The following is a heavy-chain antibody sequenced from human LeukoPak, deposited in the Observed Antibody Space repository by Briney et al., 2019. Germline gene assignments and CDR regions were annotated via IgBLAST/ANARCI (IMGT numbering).Heavy chain of an antibody. CDR2: MNPNSGNT. J-gene: IGHJ3*02. Sequence: ASVKVSCKASEYTFTSYDINCVRQATGQGLEWMGWMNPNSGNTGYAQKFQGRVTMTRNTSISTAYMELSSLRSEDTAVYYCARVTEGEAFDIWGQGTMVTVSS. CDR1: EYTFTSYD. V-gene: IGHV1-8*01. CDR3: ARVTEGEAFDI.